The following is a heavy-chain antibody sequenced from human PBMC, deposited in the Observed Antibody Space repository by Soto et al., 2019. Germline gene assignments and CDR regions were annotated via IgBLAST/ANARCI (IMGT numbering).Heavy chain of an antibody. CDR2: IHSDGSST. CDR3: ARGDRGAFDL. Sequence: EVQLVESGGGLVQPGESLRLSCAASGFTFSYYWMHGVRKAPGKGLVWVSRIHSDGSSTTYADSVKGRFTISRDNAMNTVYLQMNSLRAEDTAVYYCARGDRGAFDLWGQGTVVTVSS. J-gene: IGHJ3*01. V-gene: IGHV3-74*03. D-gene: IGHD1-26*01. CDR1: GFTFSYYW.